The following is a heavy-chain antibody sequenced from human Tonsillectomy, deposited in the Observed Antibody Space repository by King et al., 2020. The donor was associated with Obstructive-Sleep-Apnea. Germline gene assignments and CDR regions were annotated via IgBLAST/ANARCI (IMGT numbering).Heavy chain of an antibody. D-gene: IGHD3-22*01. CDR3: ARRTNYFDTSAHDAFDI. Sequence: VQLVESGGGLVKPGGSLRLSCAASGFTFSDFYMTWIRQPPGKGLEWVSHMIGSNRYTNYADSVKGRFTISRDNANNSLFLQMNSLRAEDTAVYYCARRTNYFDTSAHDAFDIWGQGTMVTVSS. V-gene: IGHV3-11*06. CDR1: GFTFSDFY. CDR2: MIGSNRYT. J-gene: IGHJ3*02.